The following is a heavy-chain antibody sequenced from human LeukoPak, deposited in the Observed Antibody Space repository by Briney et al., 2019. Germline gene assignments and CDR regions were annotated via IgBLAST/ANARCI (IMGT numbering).Heavy chain of an antibody. D-gene: IGHD3-9*01. CDR3: ARASTYYDILTGYYKLDY. CDR1: GYTFTGYY. J-gene: IGHJ4*02. V-gene: IGHV1-2*02. CDR2: INPNSGGT. Sequence: ASVTVSCKASGYTFTGYYMHWVRQAPGQGLEWMGWINPNSGGTNYAQKFQGRVTITRDTSISTAYMELSRLRSDDTAVYYCARASTYYDILTGYYKLDYWGQGTLVTVSS.